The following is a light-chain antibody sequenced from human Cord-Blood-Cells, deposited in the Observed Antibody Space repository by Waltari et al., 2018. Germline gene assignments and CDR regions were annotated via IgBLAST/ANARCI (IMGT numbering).Light chain of an antibody. J-gene: IGKJ4*01. CDR2: GAS. CDR1: QDISNY. CDR3: QQYDNLPLT. Sequence: DIQMTQSPSSLSASVGDRVTITCQASQDISNYLNWYQQKQGKAPKLLIYGASNVETGVPSRLSGSGSGTDFTFTISSLQPEDIATYYCQQYDNLPLTFGGGTKVEIK. V-gene: IGKV1-33*01.